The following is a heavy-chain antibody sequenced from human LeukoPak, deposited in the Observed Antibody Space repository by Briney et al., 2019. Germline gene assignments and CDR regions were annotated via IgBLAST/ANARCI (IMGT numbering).Heavy chain of an antibody. CDR3: ARVVALSYYAIDAFDI. V-gene: IGHV3-13*04. Sequence: PGGSLRLSCAASGFTFSSYDMHWVRQATGKGLEWVSAIGTAGDTYYPGSVKGRFTISRENAKNSLYLQMNSLRAGDTAVYCCARVVALSYYAIDAFDIWGQGTMVTVSS. J-gene: IGHJ3*02. D-gene: IGHD3-10*01. CDR1: GFTFSSYD. CDR2: IGTAGDT.